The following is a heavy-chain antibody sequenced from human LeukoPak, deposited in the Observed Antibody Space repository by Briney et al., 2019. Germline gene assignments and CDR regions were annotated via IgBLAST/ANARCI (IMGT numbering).Heavy chain of an antibody. CDR2: INHSGST. D-gene: IGHD3-3*01. V-gene: IGHV4-34*01. CDR1: GGSFSGYY. J-gene: IGHJ4*02. Sequence: KPSETLSLTCAVYGGSFSGYYWSWIRQPPGKGLEWIGEINHSGSTNYNPSLKSRVTISVDTSKNQFSLRLSSVTAADTAVYYCARGRIYTISGVVNGDWGQGTLVTVSS. CDR3: ARGRIYTISGVVNGD.